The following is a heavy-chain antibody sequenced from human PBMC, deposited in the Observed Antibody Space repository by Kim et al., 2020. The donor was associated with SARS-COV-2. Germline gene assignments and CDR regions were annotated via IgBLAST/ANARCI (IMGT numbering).Heavy chain of an antibody. Sequence: AAPVKGRFTISRDDSKNTLYLQMNSLKTEDTAVYYCTTLNYDILTGYYGYWGQGTLVTVSS. D-gene: IGHD3-9*01. CDR3: TTLNYDILTGYYGY. V-gene: IGHV3-15*01. J-gene: IGHJ4*02.